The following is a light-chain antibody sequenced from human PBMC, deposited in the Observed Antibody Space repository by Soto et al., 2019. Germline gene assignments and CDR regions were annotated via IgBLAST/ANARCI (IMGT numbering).Light chain of an antibody. CDR1: QSVSSDY. V-gene: IGKV3-20*01. CDR3: QQYGSSLGVT. CDR2: DAY. J-gene: IGKJ1*01. Sequence: EIVLTQSPGTLSLSPGERATLSYRASQSVSSDYLAWYQQRPGQAPRLLIYDAYSRATGIPDRFSGSGSGTDFTLTISRLEPEDFALYYCQQYGSSLGVTFGQGTKVEIK.